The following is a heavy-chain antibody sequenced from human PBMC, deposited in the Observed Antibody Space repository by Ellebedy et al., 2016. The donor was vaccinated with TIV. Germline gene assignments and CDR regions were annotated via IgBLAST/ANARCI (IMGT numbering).Heavy chain of an antibody. J-gene: IGHJ4*02. CDR3: TRDLVGATSDF. CDR2: ISSSGTTI. CDR1: GFTFSSFE. Sequence: PGGSLRLSCVASGFTFSSFEMSWVRQSPGKGPEWVSFISSSGTTIYYADSVKGRFSISRDNAKNSLYVQMNSLRAEDTAVYYCTRDLVGATSDFWGQGTLVTVSA. V-gene: IGHV3-48*03. D-gene: IGHD1-26*01.